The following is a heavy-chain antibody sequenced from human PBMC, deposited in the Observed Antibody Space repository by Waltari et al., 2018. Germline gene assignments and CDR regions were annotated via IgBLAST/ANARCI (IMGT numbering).Heavy chain of an antibody. CDR3: ARTGGNSYFDY. CDR1: GGAISSYY. CDR2: IYTSGST. V-gene: IGHV4-4*07. D-gene: IGHD2-21*02. Sequence: QVQLQESGPGLVKPSETLSLTCTVSGGAISSYYWSWIRQPAGKGLGWSGRIYTSGSTNYNPSLKSRVTMSVDTSKNQFSLKLSSVTAADTAVYYCARTGGNSYFDYWGQGTLVTVSS. J-gene: IGHJ4*02.